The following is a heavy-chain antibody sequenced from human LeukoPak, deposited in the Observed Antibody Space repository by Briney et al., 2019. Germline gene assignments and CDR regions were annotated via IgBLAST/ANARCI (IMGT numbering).Heavy chain of an antibody. CDR2: INHSGST. CDR3: ARGSPGYGSGNTFDY. CDR1: GGSFSGYY. Sequence: SETLSLTCAVYGGSFSGYYWSWIRQPPGEGLEWIGEINHSGSTNYNPSLKSRVTISVDTSKNQFSLKLSSVTAADTAVYYCARGSPGYGSGNTFDYWGQGTLVTVSS. D-gene: IGHD3-10*01. J-gene: IGHJ4*02. V-gene: IGHV4-34*01.